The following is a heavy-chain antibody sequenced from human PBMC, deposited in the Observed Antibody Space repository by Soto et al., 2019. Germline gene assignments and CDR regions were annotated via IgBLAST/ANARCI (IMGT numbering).Heavy chain of an antibody. D-gene: IGHD6-19*01. V-gene: IGHV3-30*04. Sequence: QVQLVESGGGVVQPGRSLRLSCAASGFTFSYYALHWVRQPPGKGLEWVAVISYDGTKTFYADSVEGRFTISRDNSKNTLSLQMSSLRPEDTAVYYCARSGWLYYYYGMDVWGQGTTVTVSS. CDR2: ISYDGTKT. J-gene: IGHJ6*02. CDR3: ARSGWLYYYYGMDV. CDR1: GFTFSYYA.